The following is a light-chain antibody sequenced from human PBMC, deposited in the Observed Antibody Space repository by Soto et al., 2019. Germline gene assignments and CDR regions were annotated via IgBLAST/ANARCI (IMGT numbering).Light chain of an antibody. CDR2: AAS. J-gene: IGKJ2*01. CDR1: QSISKY. CDR3: QQSYSTPPDT. V-gene: IGKV1-39*01. Sequence: DIQMTQSPSSLSASVGDRVTITCRASQSISKYLNWYQQKPGQAPNLLIYAASTLQSGVPSRFSGSGSETDVTLTISSLQPEDFATYYCQQSYSTPPDTFGQGTKLEIK.